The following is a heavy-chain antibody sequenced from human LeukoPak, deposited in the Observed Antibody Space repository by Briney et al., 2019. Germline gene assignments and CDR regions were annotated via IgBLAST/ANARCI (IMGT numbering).Heavy chain of an antibody. CDR2: IIPIFGTA. CDR1: VGTFSSYA. J-gene: IGHJ4*02. CDR3: ASSAHYYDSSGPVDY. D-gene: IGHD3-22*01. Sequence: SVKVSCKASVGTFSSYAISWVRQAPGQGLEWMGGIIPIFGTANYAQKFQGRVTITADESTSTAYMELSSLRSEDTAVYYCASSAHYYDSSGPVDYWGQGTLVTVSS. V-gene: IGHV1-69*13.